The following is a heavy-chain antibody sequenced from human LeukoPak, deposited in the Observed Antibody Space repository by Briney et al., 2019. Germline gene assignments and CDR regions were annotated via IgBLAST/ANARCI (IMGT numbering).Heavy chain of an antibody. Sequence: GESLKISCKGSGYTFTSYWIGWVRRMPGKGLEWMGIIYPGDSDTRYSPSFQGQVTISADKSISTAYLQWSSLKASDTAMYYCARQYCSSTSCYIFGRRYFDYWGQGTLVTVCS. D-gene: IGHD2-2*02. J-gene: IGHJ4*02. CDR1: GYTFTSYW. V-gene: IGHV5-51*01. CDR3: ARQYCSSTSCYIFGRRYFDY. CDR2: IYPGDSDT.